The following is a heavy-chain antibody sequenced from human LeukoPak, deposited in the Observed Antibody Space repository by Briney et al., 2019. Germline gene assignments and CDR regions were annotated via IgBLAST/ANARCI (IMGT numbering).Heavy chain of an antibody. Sequence: ASVKVSCKASGYTFTSYYMHWVRQAPGQGLEWMGIINPSGGSTSYAQKFQGRVTMTRDMSTSTVYMELSSLRSEDTAVYYCATTDSSGYSAFDIWGQGTMVTVSS. CDR2: INPSGGST. J-gene: IGHJ3*02. V-gene: IGHV1-46*01. D-gene: IGHD3-22*01. CDR1: GYTFTSYY. CDR3: ATTDSSGYSAFDI.